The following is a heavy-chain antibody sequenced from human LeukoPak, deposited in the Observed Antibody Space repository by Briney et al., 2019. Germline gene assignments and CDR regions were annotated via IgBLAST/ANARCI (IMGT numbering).Heavy chain of an antibody. D-gene: IGHD3-10*01. CDR3: ARHVGSGSYFDSTPTFDY. CDR2: IYYSGST. Sequence: PSQTLSLTCTVSGGSISSYYWSWIRQHPGKGLEWIGYIYYSGSTNYNPSLKSRVTISVDTSKNQFSLKLSSVTAADTAVYYCARHVGSGSYFDSTPTFDYWGQGTLVTVSS. J-gene: IGHJ4*02. V-gene: IGHV4-59*08. CDR1: GGSISSYY.